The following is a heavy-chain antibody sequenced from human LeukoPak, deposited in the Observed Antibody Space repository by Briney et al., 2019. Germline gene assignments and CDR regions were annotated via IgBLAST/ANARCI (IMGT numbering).Heavy chain of an antibody. D-gene: IGHD4-17*01. CDR3: ATEETTLGWFDP. CDR2: IYYSGST. CDR1: GGSISSYY. V-gene: IGHV4-59*12. Sequence: SETLSLTCTVSGGSISSYYWSWIRQPPGKGLEWFGYIYYSGSTNYNPSLKSRVTISVDTSKNQFSLKLSSVTAADTAVYYCATEETTLGWFDPWGQGTLVTVSS. J-gene: IGHJ5*02.